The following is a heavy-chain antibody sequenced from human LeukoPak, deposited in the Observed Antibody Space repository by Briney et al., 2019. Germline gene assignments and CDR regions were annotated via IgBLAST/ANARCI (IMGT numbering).Heavy chain of an antibody. D-gene: IGHD3-16*01. J-gene: IGHJ3*02. V-gene: IGHV4-59*12. CDR3: ARDRLSLGAFDI. Sequence: SETLSLTCTVSGGSISGYYWSWIRQPPGKGLEWIGYIYYNGYTNYNPSLKSRVTISVDTSKNQFSLNLSSVTVADTAVYYCARDRLSLGAFDIWGPGTTVIVSS. CDR1: GGSISGYY. CDR2: IYYNGYT.